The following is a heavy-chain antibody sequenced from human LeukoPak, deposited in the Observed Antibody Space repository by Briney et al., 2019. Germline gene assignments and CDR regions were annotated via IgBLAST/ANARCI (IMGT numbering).Heavy chain of an antibody. Sequence: SETLSLTCAVYGGSFSGYYWSWIRQPPGKGLEWIGEINHSGSTNYNPSLKSRVTISVGTSKNQFSLKLSSVTAADTAVYYCARAGYNWNRARLLDYWGQGTLVTVSS. V-gene: IGHV4-34*01. CDR2: INHSGST. J-gene: IGHJ4*02. CDR1: GGSFSGYY. D-gene: IGHD1-1*01. CDR3: ARAGYNWNRARLLDY.